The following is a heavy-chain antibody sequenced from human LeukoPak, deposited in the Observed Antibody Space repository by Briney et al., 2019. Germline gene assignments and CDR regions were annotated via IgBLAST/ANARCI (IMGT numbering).Heavy chain of an antibody. Sequence: SETLSLTCTVSGGPLRRGGYYWSWIRQDPGEGLGLIGYMYYSGRNYYNPSLKSRLTISFDTSKNHSSLKLSSGTAADTAVYYCARGKPPIGDYILVWCKGGTVTVSS. D-gene: IGHD5-24*01. CDR3: ARGKPPIGDYILV. J-gene: IGHJ6*03. V-gene: IGHV4-31*03. CDR1: GGPLRRGGYY. CDR2: MYYSGRN.